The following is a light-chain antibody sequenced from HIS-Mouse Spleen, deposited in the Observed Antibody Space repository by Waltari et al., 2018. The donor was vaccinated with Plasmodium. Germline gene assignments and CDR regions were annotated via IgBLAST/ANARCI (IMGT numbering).Light chain of an antibody. Sequence: EIVMTQSPATLSVSPGERATLSCRASQSVSSNLVWSQQKPGQAPRLLIYGASTRATGIPARFSGSGSGTEFTLTISSLQSEDFAVYYCQQYNNWSFTFGPGTKVDIK. CDR2: GAS. J-gene: IGKJ3*01. V-gene: IGKV3-15*01. CDR3: QQYNNWSFT. CDR1: QSVSSN.